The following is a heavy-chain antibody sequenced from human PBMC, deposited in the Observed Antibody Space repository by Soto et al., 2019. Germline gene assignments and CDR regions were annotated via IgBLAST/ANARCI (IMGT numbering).Heavy chain of an antibody. CDR2: IYPGDSDT. CDR1: GYTFTNYW. Sequence: GESLKISCKGSGYTFTNYWIGWVRQMPGKGPEWMGIIYPGDSDTKYNPSFQGQVTISADKSITTTYLQWSSLKASDTAIYSCAASIFYYGMDVWGQGTTVTVSS. CDR3: AASIFYYGMDV. J-gene: IGHJ6*02. V-gene: IGHV5-51*01.